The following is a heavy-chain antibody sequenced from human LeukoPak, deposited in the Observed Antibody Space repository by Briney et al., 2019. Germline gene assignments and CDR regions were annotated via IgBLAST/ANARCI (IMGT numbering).Heavy chain of an antibody. CDR3: AKVRHITMIVVVINNY. J-gene: IGHJ4*02. Sequence: GGSLRLSCAASGFTFSSYGMHWVRQAPGKGLEWVAFIRYDGSNKYYADSVKGRFTISRDNSKNTLYLQMNSLRAEDTAVNYCAKVRHITMIVVVINNYWGQGTLVTVSS. CDR1: GFTFSSYG. CDR2: IRYDGSNK. V-gene: IGHV3-30*02. D-gene: IGHD3-22*01.